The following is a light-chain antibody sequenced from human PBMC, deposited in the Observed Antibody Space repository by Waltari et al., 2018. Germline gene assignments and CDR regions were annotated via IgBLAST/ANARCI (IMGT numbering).Light chain of an antibody. J-gene: IGLJ1*01. CDR1: SSDVGFYNY. V-gene: IGLV2-14*01. CDR2: EVS. CDR3: SSYTSSSTLV. Sequence: QSALTQPASVSGSPGPSITISCTGASSDVGFYNYVSWYQQHPGKVPKLMIYEVSNRPSGVSNRFSGSKPGNTASLTISGLQAEDEADYYCSSYTSSSTLVFGTGTKVTVL.